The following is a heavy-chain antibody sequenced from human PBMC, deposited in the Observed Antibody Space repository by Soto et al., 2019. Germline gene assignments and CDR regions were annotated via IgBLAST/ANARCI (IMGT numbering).Heavy chain of an antibody. CDR3: ATESGSTYGYFDH. CDR2: ISNSGST. D-gene: IGHD5-18*01. J-gene: IGHJ4*02. Sequence: SETLSLTCTVSGGSISSGGYYWSWIRQSPGKGLEWIGYISNSGSTGYNPSLKTRLSMSVDRSKNQFTLRLTSVTAADTAVYFCATESGSTYGYFDHWGQGTQVTVSS. CDR1: GGSISSGGYY. V-gene: IGHV4-30-4*08.